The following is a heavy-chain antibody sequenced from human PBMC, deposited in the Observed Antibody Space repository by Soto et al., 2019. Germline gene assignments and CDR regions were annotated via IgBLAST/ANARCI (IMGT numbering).Heavy chain of an antibody. D-gene: IGHD3-3*01. CDR1: GCTFTSYG. Sequence: ASVKVSCKASGCTFTSYGMHWVRPSPGQRLEWIGWINAGNGKTKYSQKFQGRVTITSDTSASTAYMELSSLRSEDTAVYYCARDHTSFWGGYYTGSYFDYWGQGTMVSVSS. CDR2: INAGNGKT. V-gene: IGHV1-3*01. CDR3: ARDHTSFWGGYYTGSYFDY. J-gene: IGHJ4*02.